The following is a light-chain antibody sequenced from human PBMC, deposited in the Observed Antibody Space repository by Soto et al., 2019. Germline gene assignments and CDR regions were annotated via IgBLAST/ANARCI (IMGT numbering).Light chain of an antibody. Sequence: SYELTQPPSVSVAPGKTARITCGGNKIGSKSVHWYQQKPGQAPVPVIYYDSDRPSGIPERFSGSNSGNTATLTTSRVEAGDDADYYCQVWDSSSDHPGVFGGGTQLTVL. CDR1: KIGSKS. V-gene: IGLV3-21*04. CDR2: YDS. J-gene: IGLJ2*01. CDR3: QVWDSSSDHPGV.